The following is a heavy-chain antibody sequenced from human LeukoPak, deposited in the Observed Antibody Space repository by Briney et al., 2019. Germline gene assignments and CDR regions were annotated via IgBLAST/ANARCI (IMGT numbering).Heavy chain of an antibody. D-gene: IGHD3-3*01. Sequence: PGRSLRLSCAASGFTFSNYGMHWVRQAPGKGLEWVAVISYDGSNKYYADSVKGRFTISRDNSKNTLYLQMNSLRAEDTAVYYCAKDRYDFWSGYSYYFDYWGQGTLVTVSS. J-gene: IGHJ4*02. CDR2: ISYDGSNK. CDR1: GFTFSNYG. V-gene: IGHV3-30*18. CDR3: AKDRYDFWSGYSYYFDY.